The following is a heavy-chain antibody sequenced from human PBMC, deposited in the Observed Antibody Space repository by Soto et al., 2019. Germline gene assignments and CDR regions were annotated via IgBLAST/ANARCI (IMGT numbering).Heavy chain of an antibody. Sequence: XGSLRLSCAASGFNVNSDSINWVRQTPGKGLEWVASIYSGETTYYADSVRGRFTISSDKSKNTLYFQLSSLRIEDTAVYYCTRDGRGLGRLSLFEYWGQGVLVTVSS. CDR3: TRDGRGLGRLSLFEY. CDR1: GFNVNSDS. CDR2: IYSGETT. J-gene: IGHJ4*02. V-gene: IGHV3-53*01. D-gene: IGHD2-21*02.